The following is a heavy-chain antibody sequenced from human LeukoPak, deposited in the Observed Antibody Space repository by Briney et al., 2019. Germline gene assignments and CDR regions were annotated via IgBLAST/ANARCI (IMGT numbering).Heavy chain of an antibody. CDR1: GFTFSSYS. Sequence: GGSLRLSCAASGFTFSSYSMNWVRQAPGKGLEWVSSISSSSSYIYYADSVKGRFTISRDNAKNSLYLQMNSLRAEDTAVYYCARRIKDYDSSGYYGSDYWGQGTLVTVSS. CDR3: ARRIKDYDSSGYYGSDY. V-gene: IGHV3-21*01. CDR2: ISSSSSYI. J-gene: IGHJ4*02. D-gene: IGHD3-22*01.